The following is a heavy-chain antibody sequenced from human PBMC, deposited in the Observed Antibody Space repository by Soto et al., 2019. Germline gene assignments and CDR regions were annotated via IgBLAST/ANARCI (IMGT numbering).Heavy chain of an antibody. CDR3: AKEGGLSGSYYISSSYYFDY. V-gene: IGHV3-30*18. J-gene: IGHJ4*02. CDR2: ISYDGSNT. D-gene: IGHD1-26*01. CDR1: GFTFSSDG. Sequence: CAASGFTFSSDGMGWVLQAPGKGLEWVTIISYDGSNTYYADSVKGRFTISRDNSKNTLYLQMNSLRAEDTSVYYCAKEGGLSGSYYISSSYYFDYWGQGTLVTVSS.